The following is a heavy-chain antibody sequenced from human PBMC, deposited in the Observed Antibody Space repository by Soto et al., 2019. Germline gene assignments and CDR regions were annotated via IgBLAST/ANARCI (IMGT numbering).Heavy chain of an antibody. Sequence: QVQLVQSGAEVKKPGSSVKVSCKASGGSFNSYAINWVRQAPGQGLEWMGGIIPISGTPTYAQKYQGRVTIIGDESTSTAYMELTNLRSEDTAVYYCARSLTTVTADVVRYYYYGMDVWGQGTTVTVSS. CDR1: GGSFNSYA. D-gene: IGHD4-4*01. V-gene: IGHV1-69*01. CDR2: IIPISGTP. J-gene: IGHJ6*02. CDR3: ARSLTTVTADVVRYYYYGMDV.